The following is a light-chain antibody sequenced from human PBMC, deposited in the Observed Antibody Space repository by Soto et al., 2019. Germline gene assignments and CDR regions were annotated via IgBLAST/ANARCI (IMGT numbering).Light chain of an antibody. CDR1: SSNIGSNT. CDR2: SNN. CDR3: AAWDDSPNGYV. Sequence: QSVLTQPPSASGTPGQRVTISCSGSSSNIGSNTANWYQQLPGTAPKLLIFSNNQRPSGVPDRFSGSKSGTSASLAISGLQSEDEADYYCAAWDDSPNGYVCGTGTQVTVL. V-gene: IGLV1-44*01. J-gene: IGLJ1*01.